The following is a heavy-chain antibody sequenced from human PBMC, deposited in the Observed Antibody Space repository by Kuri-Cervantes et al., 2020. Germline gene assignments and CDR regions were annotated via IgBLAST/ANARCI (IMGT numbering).Heavy chain of an antibody. Sequence: ASVKVSCKASGYTFTSYYMHWVRQAPGQGLEWMGIINPSGGSTSYAQKFQSRVTMTRDTSTSTVYMELSSLRSEDTAVYYCARDRGPYSSSWYGRVPGWFDPWGQGTLVTVSS. V-gene: IGHV1-46*01. CDR2: INPSGGST. J-gene: IGHJ5*02. CDR1: GYTFTSYY. D-gene: IGHD6-13*01. CDR3: ARDRGPYSSSWYGRVPGWFDP.